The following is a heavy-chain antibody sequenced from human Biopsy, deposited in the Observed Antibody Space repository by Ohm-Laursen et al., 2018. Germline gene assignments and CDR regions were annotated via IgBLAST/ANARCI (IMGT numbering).Heavy chain of an antibody. Sequence: ASVKVSCKASGYTYTSYGISWVRQAPGQGPEWMGWISGYNGNTVYPQNHQGRVTLTTDTSTSTAYMELRSLRSDDTAIYYCTRDRHYASGSCAGMDVWGQGTTVTVSS. V-gene: IGHV1-18*01. J-gene: IGHJ6*02. CDR2: ISGYNGNT. D-gene: IGHD3-10*01. CDR3: TRDRHYASGSCAGMDV. CDR1: GYTYTSYG.